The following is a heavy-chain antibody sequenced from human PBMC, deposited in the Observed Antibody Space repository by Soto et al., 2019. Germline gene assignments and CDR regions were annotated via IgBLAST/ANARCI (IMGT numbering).Heavy chain of an antibody. CDR1: AGSISRGSYY. CDR3: ARFLAGTGGYYFDY. J-gene: IGHJ4*02. D-gene: IGHD6-13*01. Sequence: QLQLQESGPGLVKPSETLSLTCTVSAGSISRGSYYWGWIRQPPGKGLEWIGTIYYDGSTYYNPSIKSRVTISVDTSKNQFSLKLSSVTAADTSRYYCARFLAGTGGYYFDYWGQGTLVTVSS. V-gene: IGHV4-39*01. CDR2: IYYDGST.